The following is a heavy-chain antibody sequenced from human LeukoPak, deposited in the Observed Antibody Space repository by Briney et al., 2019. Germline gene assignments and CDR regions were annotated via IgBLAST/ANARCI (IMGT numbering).Heavy chain of an antibody. J-gene: IGHJ4*02. CDR3: AKGYSSSWYYFDY. D-gene: IGHD6-13*01. V-gene: IGHV3-23*01. Sequence: GGSLRLSCAASGFTFSSYAMSWVRQAPGKGLEWVSAISGSGGSTYYADSVKGRFAISRDNSKNTLYLQMNSLRAEDTAVYYCAKGYSSSWYYFDYWGQGTLVTVSS. CDR2: ISGSGGST. CDR1: GFTFSSYA.